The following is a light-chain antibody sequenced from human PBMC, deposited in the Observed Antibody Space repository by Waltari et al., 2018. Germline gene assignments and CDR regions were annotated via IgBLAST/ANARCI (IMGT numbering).Light chain of an antibody. CDR2: EGS. V-gene: IGLV2-23*03. CDR3: CSYAGSSTLK. CDR1: SSDVGCYNL. Sequence: QSALTQPASVSGSPGQSITISCTGTSSDVGCYNLVSWYQQPPGKAPKPMIYEGSKRPSGVSNRFSGSKSGNTASLTISGLQAEDEADYYCCSYAGSSTLKFGGGTKLTVL. J-gene: IGLJ3*02.